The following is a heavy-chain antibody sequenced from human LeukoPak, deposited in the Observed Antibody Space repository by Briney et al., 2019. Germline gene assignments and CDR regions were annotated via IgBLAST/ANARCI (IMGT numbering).Heavy chain of an antibody. CDR3: ARGAGSTISNDAFDI. CDR2: FFYSGST. V-gene: IGHV4-30-4*07. D-gene: IGHD5-24*01. CDR1: GGSISSSNYY. J-gene: IGHJ3*02. Sequence: PSETLSLTCTVSGGSISSSNYYWSWIRQPPGKGLEWIGYFFYSGSTYYNPSLKSRITISVDTSKNQFSLKLSSVTAADTAVCYCARGAGSTISNDAFDIWGQGTMVTVSS.